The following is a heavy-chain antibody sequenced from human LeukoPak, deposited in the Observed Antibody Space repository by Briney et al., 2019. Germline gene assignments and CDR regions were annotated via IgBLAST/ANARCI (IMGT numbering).Heavy chain of an antibody. CDR1: GYTFTGHY. CDR2: INPKSGVT. V-gene: IGHV1-2*02. CDR3: TRALRYDDSSGYYAY. D-gene: IGHD3-22*01. J-gene: IGHJ4*02. Sequence: ASVKVSCKASGYTFTGHYMHWVRQAPGQGPEWMGWINPKSGVTNYAQTLQGRVTMTRDTSSSMVYMELSRLTTDDTAVYFCTRALRYDDSSGYYAYWGKGTLVTVSS.